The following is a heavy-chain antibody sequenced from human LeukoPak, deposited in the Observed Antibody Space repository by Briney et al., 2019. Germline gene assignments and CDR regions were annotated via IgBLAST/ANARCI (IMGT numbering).Heavy chain of an antibody. D-gene: IGHD6-19*01. CDR2: INHSGST. CDR1: GGSFSGYY. J-gene: IGHJ6*03. V-gene: IGHV4-34*01. CDR3: ARDLVAVTGYYYYMDV. Sequence: PETLSLTCAVYGGSFSGYYWSWIRQPPGKGLEWIGEINHSGSTNYNPSLKSRVTISVDTSKNQFSLQLNSVTPEDTAVYYCARDLVAVTGYYYYMDVWGKGTTVTVSS.